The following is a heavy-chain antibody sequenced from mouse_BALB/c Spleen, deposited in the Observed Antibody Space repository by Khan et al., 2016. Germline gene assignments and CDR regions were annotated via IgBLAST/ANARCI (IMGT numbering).Heavy chain of an antibody. CDR2: ISYSGST. Sequence: EVQLQESGPGLVKPSQSLSLTCTVTGYSITSGYGWNWIRQFPGNKLEWMGYISYSGSTNYNPSLKSRISLTRDTSKNQLFLQLNSVTTEDTATYYCARTARIKYWGQGTTLTVSS. V-gene: IGHV3-2*02. J-gene: IGHJ2*01. D-gene: IGHD1-2*01. CDR3: ARTARIKY. CDR1: GYSITSGYG.